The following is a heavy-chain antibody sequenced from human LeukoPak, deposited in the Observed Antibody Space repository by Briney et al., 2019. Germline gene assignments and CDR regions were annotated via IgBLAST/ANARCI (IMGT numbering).Heavy chain of an antibody. D-gene: IGHD3-10*01. CDR2: IYYSGST. J-gene: IGHJ3*02. Sequence: PSETLSLTCTVSGGSISSYSWSWIRQPPGKGLEWIGYIYYSGSTNYNPSLKSRVTISVDTSKNQFSLKLSSVTAADTAVYYCARGRTMAYDAFDIWGQGTMVTVSS. CDR3: ARGRTMAYDAFDI. CDR1: GGSISSYS. V-gene: IGHV4-59*01.